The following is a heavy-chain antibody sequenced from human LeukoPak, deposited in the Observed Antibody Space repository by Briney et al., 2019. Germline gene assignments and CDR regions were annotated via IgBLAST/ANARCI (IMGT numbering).Heavy chain of an antibody. CDR2: INHSGSP. CDR1: GGSFSASY. V-gene: IGHV4-34*01. CDR3: ARKPRITIFGVVTPWYFDL. Sequence: PSETLSLTCAVYGGSFSASYWSWIRQPPGKSLEWIAEINHSGSPKYNPSLKSRVTISVDTSKNQFSLKLSSVTAADTAVYYCARKPRITIFGVVTPWYFDLWGRGTLVTVSS. J-gene: IGHJ2*01. D-gene: IGHD3-3*01.